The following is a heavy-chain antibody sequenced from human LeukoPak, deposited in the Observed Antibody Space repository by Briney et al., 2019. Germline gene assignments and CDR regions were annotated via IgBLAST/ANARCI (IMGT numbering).Heavy chain of an antibody. V-gene: IGHV3-7*01. J-gene: IGHJ3*02. D-gene: IGHD6-19*01. CDR1: GFTFSSYW. Sequence: GRSLRLSCAASGFTFSSYWMSWVRQAAGKGLKWVANIKQDGSEEYYVDSVKGRFTISRDNAKNSLYLQMNSLRAEDTAVYYCARGIAVADAFDIWGQGTMVTVSS. CDR3: ARGIAVADAFDI. CDR2: IKQDGSEE.